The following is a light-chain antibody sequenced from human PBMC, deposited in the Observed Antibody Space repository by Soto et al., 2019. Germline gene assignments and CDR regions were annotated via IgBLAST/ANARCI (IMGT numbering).Light chain of an antibody. CDR3: QQFNNWPRT. Sequence: EIVMTQSPVTLSVSPGERATLSCRASQSVGSNVAWYQQKPGQAPRLLMHDASTRATGIPARFSGSGSGADFTLTISSLQSEDFAVYYCQQFNNWPRTFGQGTKVEI. CDR1: QSVGSN. V-gene: IGKV3-15*01. J-gene: IGKJ1*01. CDR2: DAS.